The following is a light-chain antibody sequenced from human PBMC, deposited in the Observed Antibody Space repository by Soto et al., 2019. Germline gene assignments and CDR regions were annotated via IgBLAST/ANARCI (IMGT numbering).Light chain of an antibody. CDR1: QSISSW. CDR2: KAS. CDR3: QQYNSPYT. V-gene: IGKV1-5*03. J-gene: IGKJ2*01. Sequence: DIQMTQSPSTLSASVGDRVTITCRASQSISSWLAWYQQKPGKAPKLLIYKASSLESGVPSRFSGSGSETAFTLTISSLQPDDFATYYCQQYNSPYTFGQGTKLEIK.